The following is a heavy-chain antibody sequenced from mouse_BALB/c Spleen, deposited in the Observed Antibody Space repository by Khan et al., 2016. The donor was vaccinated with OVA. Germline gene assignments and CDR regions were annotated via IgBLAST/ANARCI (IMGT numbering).Heavy chain of an antibody. Sequence: EVELVESGPGLVNPSQSLSLTCTVTGYSITSDYAWNWIRQFPGNKLEWMGYINYSGSTNYNPALKSRISITRDTSKNQFFLQLNFVTTEDTATYYCARDGSRYNYAMDYWGQGTSVTASS. V-gene: IGHV3-2*02. CDR1: GYSITSDYA. CDR3: ARDGSRYNYAMDY. D-gene: IGHD2-3*01. J-gene: IGHJ4*01. CDR2: INYSGST.